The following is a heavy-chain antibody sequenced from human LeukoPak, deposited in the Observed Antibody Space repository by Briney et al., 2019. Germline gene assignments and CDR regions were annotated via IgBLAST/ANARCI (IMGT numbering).Heavy chain of an antibody. CDR1: GFNITDYG. V-gene: IGHV5-51*01. D-gene: IGHD5-18*01. J-gene: IGHJ4*02. Sequence: ISSICSGFNITDYGIAWLRPMPRKGLERIRTIYPARSTGRYSPAFQCQVTMSADKSITTVYLRWSSLKASDTAMYYCARHFHSAWFGFWGQGSLVTVSS. CDR2: IYPARSTG. CDR3: ARHFHSAWFGF.